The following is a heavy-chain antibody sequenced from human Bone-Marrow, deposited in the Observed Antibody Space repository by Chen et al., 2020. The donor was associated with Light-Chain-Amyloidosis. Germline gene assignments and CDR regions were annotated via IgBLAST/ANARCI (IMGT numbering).Heavy chain of an antibody. Sequence: DVQLLESGGGLVQPGGSLRLSCAASGFTFRTSWMHWVRQAPGKGLVWVSRINPDGTRVDYADSVRGRFNISRDDAKSTVYLQMNSLRAEDTAVYYCSREFTGYDDYWGQGTLVTVSS. CDR2: INPDGTRV. J-gene: IGHJ4*02. D-gene: IGHD5-12*01. V-gene: IGHV3-74*01. CDR3: SREFTGYDDY. CDR1: GFTFRTSW.